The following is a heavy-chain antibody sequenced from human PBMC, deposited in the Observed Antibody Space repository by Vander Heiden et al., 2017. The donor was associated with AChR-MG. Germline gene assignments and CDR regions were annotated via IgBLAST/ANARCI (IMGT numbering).Heavy chain of an antibody. V-gene: IGHV3-49*04. Sequence: EVQLVESGGGLVQPGRSLRLSCTASGFTFGDYAMSWVCQAPGKGLEWVGFIRSKAYGGTTEYAASVKGRFTISRDDSKSIAYLQMNSLKTEDTAVYYCTRDSVDDIVVVPASDYWGQGTLVTVSS. D-gene: IGHD2-2*01. CDR2: IRSKAYGGTT. J-gene: IGHJ4*02. CDR3: TRDSVDDIVVVPASDY. CDR1: GFTFGDYA.